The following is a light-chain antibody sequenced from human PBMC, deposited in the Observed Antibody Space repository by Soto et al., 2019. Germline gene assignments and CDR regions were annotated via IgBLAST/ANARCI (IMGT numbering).Light chain of an antibody. CDR3: QHYNSYSEA. CDR2: EVS. J-gene: IGKJ1*01. Sequence: DILLTQSPSTLSASVGDRVTISCRASQSINKWLAWYQHKPGKAPNLLIYEVSTLHSGVPSRFSGSGSGTEFTLTISSLQPDDFATYYCQHYNSYSEAFGQGTKVE. V-gene: IGKV1-5*03. CDR1: QSINKW.